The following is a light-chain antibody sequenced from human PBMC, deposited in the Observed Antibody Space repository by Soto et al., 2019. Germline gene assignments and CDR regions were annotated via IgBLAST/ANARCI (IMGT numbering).Light chain of an antibody. J-gene: IGKJ2*01. CDR2: GAS. Sequence: EIVLTQSPGTLSLSLGERATLSCRTSKNSYLSWYQHKPGQAPRLLIYGASTRATGIPDRFSGSGSGTDFTLTISRLEPEDSAAYYCLHYGGSPPYTFGQGTKLEIK. CDR3: LHYGGSPPYT. V-gene: IGKV3-20*01. CDR1: KNSY.